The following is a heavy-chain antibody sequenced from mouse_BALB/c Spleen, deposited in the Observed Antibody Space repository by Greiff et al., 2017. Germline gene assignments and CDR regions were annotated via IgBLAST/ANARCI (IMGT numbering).Heavy chain of an antibody. V-gene: IGHV5-6-4*01. Sequence: EVKVVESGGGLVKPGGSLKLSCAASGFTFSSYTMSWVRQTPEKRLEWVATISSGGSYTYYPDSVKGRFTISRDNAKNTLYLQMSSLKSEDTAMYYCTSSSYGYFDVWGAGTTVTVSA. J-gene: IGHJ1*01. CDR1: GFTFSSYT. CDR3: TSSSYGYFDV. CDR2: ISSGGSYT. D-gene: IGHD1-1*01.